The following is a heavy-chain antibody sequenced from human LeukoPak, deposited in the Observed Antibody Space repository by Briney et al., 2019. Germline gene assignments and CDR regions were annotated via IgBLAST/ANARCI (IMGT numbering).Heavy chain of an antibody. Sequence: PGGTLTLKCAAYSFTVYSYAMVWVPHAQEQGLEGVITISGSGGGTCYADSVKGRFTISRDDTKNTLYLQMNSLRGEETAVDYCVKDLGRYRNFCFDYWGQGTLVTVSS. D-gene: IGHD1-26*01. CDR3: VKDLGRYRNFCFDY. CDR2: ISGSGGGT. J-gene: IGHJ4*02. V-gene: IGHV3-23*01. CDR1: SFTVYSYA.